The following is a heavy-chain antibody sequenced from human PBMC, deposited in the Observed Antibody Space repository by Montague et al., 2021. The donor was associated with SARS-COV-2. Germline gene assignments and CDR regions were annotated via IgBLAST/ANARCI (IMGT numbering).Heavy chain of an antibody. CDR2: IYYSGST. J-gene: IGHJ4*02. Sequence: SETLSLTCTASGGSISSYYWSWIRQPPGKGMEWIGYIYYSGSTNYNTSLKRRVTISVDTSKNQFSLKLSSVTAADTAVYYCARVFPRWLQFDPYFDYWGQGTLVTVSS. D-gene: IGHD5-24*01. CDR3: ARVFPRWLQFDPYFDY. CDR1: GGSISSYY. V-gene: IGHV4-59*01.